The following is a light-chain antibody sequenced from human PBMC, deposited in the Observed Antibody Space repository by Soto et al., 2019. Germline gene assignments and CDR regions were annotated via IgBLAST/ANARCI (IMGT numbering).Light chain of an antibody. CDR1: QSVSSY. CDR2: DAS. CDR3: QQRSNWPPT. J-gene: IGKJ1*01. V-gene: IGKV3-11*01. Sequence: EIVVTQSPATLSLSPGERATLSCRASQSVSSYLAWYQHKPGQAPRLLISDASNRATGIPARFSGSGSGTDFTLTISSLEPEDFAVYYCQQRSNWPPTFGQGTKVEIK.